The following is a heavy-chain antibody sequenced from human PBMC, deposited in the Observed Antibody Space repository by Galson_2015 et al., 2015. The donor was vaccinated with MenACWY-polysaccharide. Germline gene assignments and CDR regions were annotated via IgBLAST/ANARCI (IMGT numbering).Heavy chain of an antibody. CDR3: AKDLPLWGAPDFDY. CDR2: YDGSNK. J-gene: IGHJ4*02. D-gene: IGHD1-26*01. Sequence: YDGSNKYYADSVKGRFTISRDNSKNTVHLQMNSLRDEDTAVYYCAKDLPLWGAPDFDYWGQGALVTVSS. V-gene: IGHV3-30*02.